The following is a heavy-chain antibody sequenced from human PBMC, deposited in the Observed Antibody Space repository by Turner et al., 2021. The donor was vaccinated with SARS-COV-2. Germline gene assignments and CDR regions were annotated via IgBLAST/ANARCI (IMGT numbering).Heavy chain of an antibody. D-gene: IGHD3-10*01. CDR3: ARDRGEGWFGESHYFDY. V-gene: IGHV3-20*04. CDR2: INWNGGST. CDR1: VFTFDDYG. J-gene: IGHJ4*02. Sequence: EVQLVEPGGVVVRPGGSLRLLCAASVFTFDDYGMSWVRQAPGKGLEWVSGINWNGGSTGYADSVKGRFTISRDNAKNSLYLQMNSLRAEDTALYYCARDRGEGWFGESHYFDYWGQGTLVTVSS.